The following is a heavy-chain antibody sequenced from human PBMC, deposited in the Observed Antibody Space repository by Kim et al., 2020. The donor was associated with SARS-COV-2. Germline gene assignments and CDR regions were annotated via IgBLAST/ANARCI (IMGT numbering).Heavy chain of an antibody. V-gene: IGHV3-74*01. CDR3: MRDYDF. CDR2: DGGRT. J-gene: IGHJ4*02. Sequence: DGGRTTSADSVRGRFTISRGTAKNTVFLEMSSLRAEDTAVYYCMRDYDFWGQGTLVTVSS.